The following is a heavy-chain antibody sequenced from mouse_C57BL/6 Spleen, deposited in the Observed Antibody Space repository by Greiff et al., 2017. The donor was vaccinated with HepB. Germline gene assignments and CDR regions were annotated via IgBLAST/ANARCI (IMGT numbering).Heavy chain of an antibody. CDR2: IRSKSSNYAT. CDR3: VREPAMVTTEYYAMEY. Sequence: EVQLVESGGGLVQPKGSLKLSCAASGFTFNTYAMHWVRQAPGKGLEWVARIRSKSSNYATYYADSVKDRFTISRDDSQSMLYLQMNNLKTEDTAMYYCVREPAMVTTEYYAMEYWGQGTSVTVSS. D-gene: IGHD2-9*01. V-gene: IGHV10-3*01. CDR1: GFTFNTYA. J-gene: IGHJ4*01.